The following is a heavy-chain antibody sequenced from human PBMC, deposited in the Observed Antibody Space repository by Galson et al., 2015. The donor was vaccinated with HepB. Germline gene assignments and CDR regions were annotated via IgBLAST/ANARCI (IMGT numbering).Heavy chain of an antibody. D-gene: IGHD6-13*01. CDR2: TYYRSKWCN. Sequence: CAISGDSVSSNSAAWNWIRQSPSRGLEWLGRTYYRSKWCNDYAVSVKSRITINPDTSKNQFSLQLNSVTPEDTAVYYCARGDSGSWYEGHYFDYWGQGTLVTVSS. J-gene: IGHJ4*02. V-gene: IGHV6-1*01. CDR1: GDSVSSNSAA. CDR3: ARGDSGSWYEGHYFDY.